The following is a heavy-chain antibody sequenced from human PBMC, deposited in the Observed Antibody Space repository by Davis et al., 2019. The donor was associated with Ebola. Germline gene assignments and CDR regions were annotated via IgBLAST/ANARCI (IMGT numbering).Heavy chain of an antibody. V-gene: IGHV1-18*04. CDR3: AKRRDNGGNYFNH. CDR2: ISPFSGNT. Sequence: AASVKVSCKASGYSFPNHDISWVRQAPGQGLAWMGWISPFSGNTLYAQNLQDRVTMTRDTSTTTVYMELRSLRPDDTAVYYCAKRRDNGGNYFNHWGQGTLVTVAS. J-gene: IGHJ4*02. CDR1: GYSFPNHD. D-gene: IGHD2-8*01.